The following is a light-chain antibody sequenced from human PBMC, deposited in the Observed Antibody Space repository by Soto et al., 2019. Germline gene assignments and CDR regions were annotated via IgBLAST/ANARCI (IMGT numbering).Light chain of an antibody. CDR2: EVS. J-gene: IGLJ3*02. CDR3: SSYASSNSWV. V-gene: IGLV2-14*01. Sequence: QSVLTQPASVSGSPGQSITISCTGTSSDVGDYNFVSWYQQHPGEVPKLRIYEVSNRPSGISNRFSGSKSANTASLTISGLQAEDEADYYCSSYASSNSWVFGGGTKLTVL. CDR1: SSDVGDYNF.